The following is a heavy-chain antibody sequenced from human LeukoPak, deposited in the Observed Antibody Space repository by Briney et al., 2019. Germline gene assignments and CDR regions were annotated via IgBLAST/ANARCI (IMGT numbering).Heavy chain of an antibody. Sequence: TGGSLRLSCAVSGFTFSSYSLNWVRQAPGKGLEWVSAMSGSGGMTYYADSVKGRFIISRDNSKNTLHLQMNSLRAEDTAVYYCAKGAMPYYDGSGYNYFDYWGQGTPVTVSS. CDR1: GFTFSSYS. J-gene: IGHJ4*02. CDR2: MSGSGGMT. D-gene: IGHD3-22*01. CDR3: AKGAMPYYDGSGYNYFDY. V-gene: IGHV3-23*01.